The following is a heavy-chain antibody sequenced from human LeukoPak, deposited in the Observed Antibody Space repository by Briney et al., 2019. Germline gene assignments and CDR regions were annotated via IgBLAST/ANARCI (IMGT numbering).Heavy chain of an antibody. CDR3: AREGRMGTADAFDV. CDR2: VGIAAET. Sequence: GGSLRLSCAASGFTFNNYEMHWLRQTAGKGLEWVSAVGIAAETFYAGCVKGRFSISRDNAESSLFLQMNSLRAGDTAVYYCAREGRMGTADAFDVWGQGTMVTVSS. J-gene: IGHJ3*01. D-gene: IGHD1-14*01. V-gene: IGHV3-13*01. CDR1: GFTFNNYE.